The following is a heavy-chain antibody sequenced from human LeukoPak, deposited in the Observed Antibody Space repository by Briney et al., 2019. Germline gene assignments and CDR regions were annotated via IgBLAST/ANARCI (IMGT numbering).Heavy chain of an antibody. CDR1: GFTFDDYA. CDR3: ARSDYDLGSAFDI. J-gene: IGHJ3*02. V-gene: IGHV3-9*01. CDR2: ISWNSGSI. D-gene: IGHD3-16*01. Sequence: GGSLRLSCAASGFTFDDYAMHWVRQAPGKGLEWVSGISWNSGSIGYADSVKGRFTISRDNAKNSLYLQMNSLRAEDTAVYYCARSDYDLGSAFDIWGQGTMVTVSS.